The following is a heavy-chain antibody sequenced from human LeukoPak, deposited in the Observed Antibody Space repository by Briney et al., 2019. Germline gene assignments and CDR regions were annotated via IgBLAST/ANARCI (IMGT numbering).Heavy chain of an antibody. V-gene: IGHV1-8*03. Sequence: ASVKVSCKASGYTFTHYHINWVRQATGQGLEWMGWINPNSGDRGYAQKFQGRVTITRDTSISTAYMELNSLRSEDTAVYFCARTTSLTASGYDYWGQGTLVTVSS. CDR2: INPNSGDR. CDR3: ARTTSLTASGYDY. CDR1: GYTFTHYH. D-gene: IGHD2-21*02. J-gene: IGHJ4*02.